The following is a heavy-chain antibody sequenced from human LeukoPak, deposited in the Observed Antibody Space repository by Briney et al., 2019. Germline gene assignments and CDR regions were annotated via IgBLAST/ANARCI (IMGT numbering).Heavy chain of an antibody. D-gene: IGHD3-22*01. CDR3: ARDPEFYYDRSGFADS. CDR1: GFTFSSYG. CDR2: ISYDGSNK. V-gene: IGHV3-30*03. J-gene: IGHJ4*02. Sequence: PGGSLRLSCAASGFTFSSYGMHWVRQAPGKGLEWVAVISYDGSNKYYADSVKGRFTISRDNSKNTLYLQMNSLRAEDTAGYYCARDPEFYYDRSGFADSWGQETLVTVSS.